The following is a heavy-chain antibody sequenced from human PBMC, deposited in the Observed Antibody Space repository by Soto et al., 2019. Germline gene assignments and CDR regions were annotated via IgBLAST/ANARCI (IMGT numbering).Heavy chain of an antibody. V-gene: IGHV3-30*14. J-gene: IGHJ5*02. Sequence: QVQLVESGGGVVQSGRSLRLSCAASGFTFSSHAMHWVRQAPGKGLEWVAIISYDGSNKHYADSVKGRFTISRDNSKNTLYLQMNSLRADDTAVHYCARATGSPGWFDPWGQGTLVTVSS. CDR3: ARATGSPGWFDP. CDR2: ISYDGSNK. CDR1: GFTFSSHA. D-gene: IGHD1-1*01.